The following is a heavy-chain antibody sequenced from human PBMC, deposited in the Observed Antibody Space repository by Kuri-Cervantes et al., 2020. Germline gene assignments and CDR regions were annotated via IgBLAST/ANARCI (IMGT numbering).Heavy chain of an antibody. V-gene: IGHV1-69*01. D-gene: IGHD4-17*01. J-gene: IGHJ2*01. Sequence: KVSCKASGGTFSSYAISWVRQAPGQGLEWMGGIIPIFGTANYAQRFQGRVTITADESTSTAYMELSSLRSEDTAVYYCARNYGDYVAYWYFDLWGRGTLVTVSS. CDR2: IIPIFGTA. CDR3: ARNYGDYVAYWYFDL. CDR1: GGTFSSYA.